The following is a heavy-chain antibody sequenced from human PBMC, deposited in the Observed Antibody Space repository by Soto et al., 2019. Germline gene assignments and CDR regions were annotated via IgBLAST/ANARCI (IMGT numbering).Heavy chain of an antibody. CDR2: IYYSEST. V-gene: IGHV4-59*01. Sequence: SETLSLTCTVSGGSISSYYWSWIRQPPGKGLEWIGYIYYSESTNYNPSLKSRVTMSVDTSKNHFYLTLTSATAADTAVYFCARGGSEGGLDVWGQGTTVTVSS. J-gene: IGHJ6*02. D-gene: IGHD3-10*01. CDR1: GGSISSYY. CDR3: ARGGSEGGLDV.